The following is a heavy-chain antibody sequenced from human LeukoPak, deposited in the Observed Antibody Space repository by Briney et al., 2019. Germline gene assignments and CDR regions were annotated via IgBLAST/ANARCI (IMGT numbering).Heavy chain of an antibody. CDR3: ARDRLGYYYDSSGYYYVDSPHDI. J-gene: IGHJ3*02. CDR1: GVSIRSYY. Sequence: SETLSLTCTVSGVSIRSYYWSWIRQPAGKGLEWIGRFHTSGSTNYNPSLKSRVTISVDTSKNQFSLKLSSVTAADTAVYYCARDRLGYYYDSSGYYYVDSPHDIWGQGTMVTVSS. D-gene: IGHD3-22*01. CDR2: FHTSGST. V-gene: IGHV4-4*07.